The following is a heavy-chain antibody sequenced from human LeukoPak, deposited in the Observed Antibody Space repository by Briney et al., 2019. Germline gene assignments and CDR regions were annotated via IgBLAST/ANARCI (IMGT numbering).Heavy chain of an antibody. Sequence: ASVKVSCKASGYTFIDYWIHWVRQAPGQGLEWMGKIDLNTGDTTSAQKFQGRVTTTRDTSISTVYLDLSGLGSDDTAVYYCARDAPHQRFDYWGQGTLVTVSS. V-gene: IGHV1-2*02. CDR3: ARDAPHQRFDY. J-gene: IGHJ4*02. CDR1: GYTFIDYW. CDR2: IDLNTGDT.